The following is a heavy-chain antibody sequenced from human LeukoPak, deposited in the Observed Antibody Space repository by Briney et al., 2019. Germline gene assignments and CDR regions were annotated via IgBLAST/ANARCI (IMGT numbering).Heavy chain of an antibody. D-gene: IGHD3-10*01. CDR3: ASLMVRGIRDFDH. V-gene: IGHV3-30*04. CDR1: GFTFSQYP. J-gene: IGHJ4*02. CDR2: ISYDGTNN. Sequence: GRSLRLSCAASGFTFSQYPMHWVRQAPGKGLEWVAVISYDGTNNCRADSVKGRFTISRDNANNTLYLQMNSLRPEDTAVYFCASLMVRGIRDFDHWGQGTLVTVSS.